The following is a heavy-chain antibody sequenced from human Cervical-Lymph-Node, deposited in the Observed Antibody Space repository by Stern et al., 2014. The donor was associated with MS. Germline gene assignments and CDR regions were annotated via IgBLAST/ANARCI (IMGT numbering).Heavy chain of an antibody. Sequence: EVQLVESGGGLVQPGGSLRLSCAASVFTFRTSAMTWVRQAPGKGLEWVSAIGGTIVNTYYAYSVTGRFTISRDNSRDTLYLQMHGLRAEDTAIYFCAKVSGSSWLYPTHGFFDLWGRGTLVSVSS. J-gene: IGHJ2*01. CDR3: AKVSGSSWLYPTHGFFDL. CDR2: IGGTIVNT. D-gene: IGHD6-6*01. CDR1: VFTFRTSA. V-gene: IGHV3-23*04.